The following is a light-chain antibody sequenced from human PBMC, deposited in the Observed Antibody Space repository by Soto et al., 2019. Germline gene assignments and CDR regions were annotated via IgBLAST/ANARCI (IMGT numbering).Light chain of an antibody. V-gene: IGKV1-39*01. J-gene: IGKJ4*01. CDR2: AAS. Sequence: DIQMTQSPSSLSAYLGDRVTITCRASQSISSYLNWYQQKPGKAPKLLIYAASSLQSGVPSRFSGSGSGTDFTLTISSLQPEDFATYYCQQLNSYPLTFGGGTKVDIK. CDR3: QQLNSYPLT. CDR1: QSISSY.